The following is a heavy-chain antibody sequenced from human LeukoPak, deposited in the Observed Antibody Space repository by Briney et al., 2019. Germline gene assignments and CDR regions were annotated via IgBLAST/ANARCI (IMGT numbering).Heavy chain of an antibody. D-gene: IGHD3-10*01. Sequence: SETLSLTCAVYGGSFSGYYWSWIRQPPGKGLEWIGEINHSGSTNYNPSLKSRVTISVDTSKNQFSLKLSSVTAADTAVYYCARGLWTYYYGSGSSGGMDVWGQGTTVIVSS. J-gene: IGHJ6*02. CDR2: INHSGST. CDR3: ARGLWTYYYGSGSSGGMDV. V-gene: IGHV4-34*01. CDR1: GGSFSGYY.